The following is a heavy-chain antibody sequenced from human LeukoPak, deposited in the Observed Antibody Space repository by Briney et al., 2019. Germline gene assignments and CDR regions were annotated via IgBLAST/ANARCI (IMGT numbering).Heavy chain of an antibody. Sequence: PSETLSLTCTVSGGSITNNNYYWDWIRQPPGKGLEWIGDFYYGGSTHYNPSLKSRVTISVDTSKNQFSLKLSSVTAADTAVYYCARSYAHDYWGQGTLVTVSS. J-gene: IGHJ4*02. CDR1: GGSITNNNYY. CDR2: FYYGGST. V-gene: IGHV4-39*07. CDR3: ARSYAHDY. D-gene: IGHD2-2*01.